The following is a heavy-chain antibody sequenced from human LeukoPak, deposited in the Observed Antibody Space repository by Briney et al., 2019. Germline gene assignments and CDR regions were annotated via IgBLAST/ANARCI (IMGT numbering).Heavy chain of an antibody. Sequence: GGSLRLSCAASGFSFSSFSMNWVRQAPGKGLEWVSYISGGSSFTYYVDSVKGRFTISRDNAKNSLYLQMNSLRAEDTAVYYCARDRVVDPAGQNWFDPWGQGTLVTVSS. D-gene: IGHD3-22*01. V-gene: IGHV3-21*01. CDR1: GFSFSSFS. CDR2: ISGGSSFT. CDR3: ARDRVVDPAGQNWFDP. J-gene: IGHJ5*02.